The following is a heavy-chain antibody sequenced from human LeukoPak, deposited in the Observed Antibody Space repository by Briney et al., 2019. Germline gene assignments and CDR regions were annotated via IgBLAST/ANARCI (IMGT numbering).Heavy chain of an antibody. D-gene: IGHD2-2*01. J-gene: IGHJ4*02. CDR2: IYYSGST. V-gene: IGHV4-59*01. Sequence: SETLSLTCTVSGGSISSYYWSWIRQPPGKGLEWIGYIYYSGSTNYNPSLKSRVTISVDTSKNQFSLKLSSVTAADTAVYYCAGYCSSTSCYSRSFDYWGQGTLVTVSS. CDR3: AGYCSSTSCYSRSFDY. CDR1: GGSISSYY.